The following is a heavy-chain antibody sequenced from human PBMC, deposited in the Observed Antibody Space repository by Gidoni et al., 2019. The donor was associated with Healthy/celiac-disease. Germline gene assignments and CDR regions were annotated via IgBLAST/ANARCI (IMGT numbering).Heavy chain of an antibody. V-gene: IGHV3-23*01. D-gene: IGHD3-22*01. CDR1: GFTFSSYA. J-gene: IGHJ4*02. CDR2: ISGSGGST. CDR3: AKDVQPYYDSSGPLDY. Sequence: EVQLLESGGGLVQPGGSLRLSCAASGFTFSSYAMSWVRQAPGKGLEWVSAISGSGGSTYYADSVKGRFTISRDNSKNTLYLQMNSLRAEDTAVYYCAKDVQPYYDSSGPLDYWGQGTLVTVSS.